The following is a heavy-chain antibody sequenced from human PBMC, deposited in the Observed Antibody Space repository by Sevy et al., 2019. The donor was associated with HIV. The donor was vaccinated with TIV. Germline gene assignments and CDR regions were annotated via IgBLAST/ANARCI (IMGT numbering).Heavy chain of an antibody. V-gene: IGHV3-48*02. CDR1: GFTFSTYS. CDR3: ARDKMGYYGMDV. D-gene: IGHD2-8*01. CDR2: ISSSSSTI. J-gene: IGHJ6*02. Sequence: GGSLRLSCAASGFTFSTYSMNWVRQAPGKGLEWVSYISSSSSTIYYAYSVKGRFTISRDNAKNSLYLQMNSLRDEDTAVYYCARDKMGYYGMDVWGLGTTVTVSS.